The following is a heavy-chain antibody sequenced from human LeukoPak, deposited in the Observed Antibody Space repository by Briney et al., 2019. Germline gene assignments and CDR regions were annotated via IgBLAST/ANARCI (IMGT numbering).Heavy chain of an antibody. J-gene: IGHJ5*02. CDR2: IIPIFGTA. V-gene: IGHV1-69*13. CDR3: ARGEVGYCSSTSCYDWFDP. D-gene: IGHD2-2*01. CDR1: GGTFSSYA. Sequence: SVKVSCKASGGTFSSYAISWVRQAPGQGLEWMGGIIPIFGTANYAQKFQGRVTITADESTSTAYMELSSLRSEDTAVYYCARGEVGYCSSTSCYDWFDPWGQGTLVTVSS.